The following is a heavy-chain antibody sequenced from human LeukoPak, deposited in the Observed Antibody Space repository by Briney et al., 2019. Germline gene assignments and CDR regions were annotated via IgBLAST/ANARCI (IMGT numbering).Heavy chain of an antibody. Sequence: PSETLSLTCTVSGGSISSSSYYWGWIRQPPGKGLEWIGSIYYSGSTYYNPSLKSRVTISVDTSKNQFSLKLSSVTAADTAVYYCARGGSGWYYYYYYMDVWGKGTTVTVSS. CDR2: IYYSGST. J-gene: IGHJ6*03. V-gene: IGHV4-39*01. CDR1: GGSISSSSYY. CDR3: ARGGSGWYYYYYYMDV. D-gene: IGHD6-19*01.